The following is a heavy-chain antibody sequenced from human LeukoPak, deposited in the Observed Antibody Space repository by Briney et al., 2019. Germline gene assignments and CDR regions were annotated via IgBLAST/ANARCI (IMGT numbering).Heavy chain of an antibody. J-gene: IGHJ4*02. CDR3: ACGVAAAGWLYFDY. V-gene: IGHV4-4*07. CDR1: GGSITSYY. D-gene: IGHD6-13*01. CDR2: IYSSGTT. Sequence: KASETLSLTCTVSGGSITSYYWSWLRQPAGKGLEWIGRIYSSGTTNYNPSLKSRVTMSIDTTQFSLKLSSVTAADTAVYFCACGVAAAGWLYFDYWGQGSLVTVSP.